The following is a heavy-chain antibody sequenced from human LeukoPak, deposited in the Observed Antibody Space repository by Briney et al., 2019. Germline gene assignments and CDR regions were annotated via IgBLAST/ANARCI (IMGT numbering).Heavy chain of an antibody. Sequence: ASVKVSCKASGGTFSSYAISWVRQAPGQGLEWMGLISAYNGNTNYAQKLQGRVTMTTDTSTSTAYMELRSLRSDDTAVYYCARDLVYRCFDYWGQGTLVTVSS. CDR2: ISAYNGNT. CDR3: ARDLVYRCFDY. J-gene: IGHJ4*02. D-gene: IGHD2-2*02. CDR1: GGTFSSYA. V-gene: IGHV1-18*01.